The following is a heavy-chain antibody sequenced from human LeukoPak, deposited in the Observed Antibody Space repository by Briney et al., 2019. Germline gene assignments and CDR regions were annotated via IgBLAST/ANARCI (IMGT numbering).Heavy chain of an antibody. D-gene: IGHD1-26*01. CDR3: ARARSGKWGFDY. V-gene: IGHV4-34*01. J-gene: IGHJ4*02. Sequence: PSETLSLTCTVYGGSFSGYYWSWIRQPPGRGLEWIGEINHSGSINYNPSLKSRVTISVDTSKNQFSLKLSSVTAADTAVYYCARARSGKWGFDYWGQGTLVTVSS. CDR1: GGSFSGYY. CDR2: INHSGSI.